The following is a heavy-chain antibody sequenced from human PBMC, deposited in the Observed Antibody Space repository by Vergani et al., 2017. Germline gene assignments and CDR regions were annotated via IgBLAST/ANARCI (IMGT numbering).Heavy chain of an antibody. D-gene: IGHD4-11*01. V-gene: IGHV3-30*01. Sequence: QVQLVESGGGVVQPGRSLRLSCAASGFTFSSYAMHWVRQAPGKGLEWVAVISYDGSNKYYADSVKGRFTISRDNSKNTLYLQMNSLRAEDTAVYYCARVAHPSTVMGWFDPWGQGTLVTVSS. CDR3: ARVAHPSTVMGWFDP. CDR1: GFTFSSYA. J-gene: IGHJ5*02. CDR2: ISYDGSNK.